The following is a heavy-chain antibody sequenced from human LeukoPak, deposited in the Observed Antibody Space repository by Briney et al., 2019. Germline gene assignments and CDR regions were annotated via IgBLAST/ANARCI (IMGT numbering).Heavy chain of an antibody. CDR2: ISYDGGSK. CDR1: GFTFSSYY. Sequence: GGSLRLSCAASGFTFSSYYMRWVRQAPGKGLEWVTLISYDGGSKYYGDSVKGRFTISRDNAKNSLYLQMNSLRAEDTAVYYCARTLIEYSVSSCYFDYWGQGTLVTVSS. V-gene: IGHV3-30*03. CDR3: ARTLIEYSVSSCYFDY. D-gene: IGHD6-6*01. J-gene: IGHJ4*02.